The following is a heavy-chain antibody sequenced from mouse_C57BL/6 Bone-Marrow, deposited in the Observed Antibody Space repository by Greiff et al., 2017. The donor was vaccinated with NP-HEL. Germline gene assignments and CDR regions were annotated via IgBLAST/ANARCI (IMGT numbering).Heavy chain of an antibody. CDR3: ARGYYDYAIAY. CDR1: GYSITSGYY. CDR2: ISYDGSN. V-gene: IGHV3-6*01. Sequence: EVKLMESGPGLVKPSQSLSLTCSVTGYSITSGYYWNWIRQFPGNKLEWMGYISYDGSNNYNPSLKNRISITRDTSKNQFFLKLNSVTTEDTATYYCARGYYDYAIAYWGQGTLVTVSA. D-gene: IGHD2-4*01. J-gene: IGHJ3*01.